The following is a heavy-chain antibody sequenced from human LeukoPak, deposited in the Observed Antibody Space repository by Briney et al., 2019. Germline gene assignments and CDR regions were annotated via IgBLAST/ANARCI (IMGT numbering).Heavy chain of an antibody. Sequence: PSETPSLTCAVYGGSFSGYYWSWIRQPPGKGLEWIGEINHSGSTNYNPSLKSRVTISVDTSKNQFSLKLSSVTAADTAVYYCARLLVFWSGPDYWGQGTLVTVSS. CDR1: GGSFSGYY. CDR3: ARLLVFWSGPDY. J-gene: IGHJ4*02. V-gene: IGHV4-34*01. D-gene: IGHD3-3*01. CDR2: INHSGST.